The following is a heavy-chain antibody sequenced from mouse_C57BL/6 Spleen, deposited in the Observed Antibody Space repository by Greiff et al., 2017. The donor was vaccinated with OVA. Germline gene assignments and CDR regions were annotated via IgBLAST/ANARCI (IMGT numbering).Heavy chain of an antibody. J-gene: IGHJ4*01. D-gene: IGHD1-1*01. V-gene: IGHV5-17*01. Sequence: EVKLVESGGGLVKPGGSLKLSCAASGFTFSDYGMHWVRQAPEKGLEWVAYISSGSSTIYYADTVKGRFTISRDNAKNTLFLQMTSLRSEDTAMYYCARASPFITTELRLEYWGQGTSVTVSS. CDR1: GFTFSDYG. CDR3: ARASPFITTELRLEY. CDR2: ISSGSSTI.